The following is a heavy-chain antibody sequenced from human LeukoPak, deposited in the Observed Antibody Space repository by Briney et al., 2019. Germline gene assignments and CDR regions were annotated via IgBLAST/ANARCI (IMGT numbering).Heavy chain of an antibody. CDR2: ISYPRSYH. J-gene: IGHJ4*02. CDR3: AREYSDSSGYYCGLDN. V-gene: IGHV3-30-3*01. D-gene: IGHD3-22*01. CDR1: GFTLSDYA. Sequence: GRTLTLSCAASGFTLSDYAMHWVRQAPGRGLEWVALISYPRSYHYYIDSVKGRFTSSRDDSKNTFYLQMNGLRAEDTALYCCAREYSDSSGYYCGLDNWGQGTLVTVSS.